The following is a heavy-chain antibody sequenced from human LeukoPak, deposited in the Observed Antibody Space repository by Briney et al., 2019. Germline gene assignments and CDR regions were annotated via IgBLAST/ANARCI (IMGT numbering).Heavy chain of an antibody. D-gene: IGHD3-3*01. CDR2: IYHSGST. CDR1: GYSIGSGYY. V-gene: IGHV4-38-2*01. J-gene: IGHJ5*02. Sequence: SETLSFTCAVSGYSIGSGYYWGWIRQPPGKGLEWIGSIYHSGSTYYNPSLKSRVNIPVDRAKNQFSLKLSSVTAADTAVYYCARHAIFGVVIRNWFDPWGQGTLVTVSS. CDR3: ARHAIFGVVIRNWFDP.